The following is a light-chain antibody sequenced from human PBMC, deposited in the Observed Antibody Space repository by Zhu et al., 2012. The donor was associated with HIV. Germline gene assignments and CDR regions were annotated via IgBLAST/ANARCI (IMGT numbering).Light chain of an antibody. J-gene: IGKJ1*01. CDR1: QSISSN. CDR2: GAS. CDR3: QQYNKWPPT. Sequence: EIVMTQSPATLSVSPGDSATLSCRASQSISSNLAWYQHKPGQAPRLLIYGASTRATGFPARFSGSGSGTDFTLTISSLQPEDFAVYYCQQYNKWPPTFGQGTKVEIK. V-gene: IGKV3-15*01.